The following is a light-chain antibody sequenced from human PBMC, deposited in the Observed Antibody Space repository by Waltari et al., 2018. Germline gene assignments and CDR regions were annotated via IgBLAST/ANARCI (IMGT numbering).Light chain of an antibody. CDR3: AAWDDSLNGHWV. Sequence: QSVLTQPPSASGTPGQRVTFSCSGTYSNIGNNVVNWYQQLPGKAPKLLIYRNDQRPSGVPDRFSGYKSGSSASLAIGGLQSDDEADYYCAAWDDSLNGHWVFGGGTKVTVL. CDR1: YSNIGNNV. J-gene: IGLJ3*02. CDR2: RND. V-gene: IGLV1-44*01.